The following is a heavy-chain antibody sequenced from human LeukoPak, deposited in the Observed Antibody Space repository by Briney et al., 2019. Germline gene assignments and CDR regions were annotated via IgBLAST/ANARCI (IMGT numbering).Heavy chain of an antibody. CDR3: ARGSIALETSFDY. CDR1: GFTFSSYA. D-gene: IGHD6-6*01. V-gene: IGHV3-30*04. CDR2: ISYDGSNK. Sequence: GGSLRLSSAASGFTFSSYAMHWVPEAPGKGLEGVAVISYDGSNKYYADSVKGRFTISRDNSKNTLYLQMNSLRAEDTAVYYCARGSIALETSFDYWGQGTLVTVSS. J-gene: IGHJ4*02.